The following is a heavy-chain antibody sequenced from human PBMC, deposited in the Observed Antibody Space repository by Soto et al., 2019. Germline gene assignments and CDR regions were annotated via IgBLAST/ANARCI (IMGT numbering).Heavy chain of an antibody. CDR2: IKSKTDGGTT. CDR3: TTDGVRLPYQLLSHAFDI. J-gene: IGHJ3*02. D-gene: IGHD2-2*01. CDR1: GFTFSNAW. V-gene: IGHV3-15*01. Sequence: GGSLRLSCAASGFTFSNAWMSWVRQAPGKGLEWVGRIKSKTDGGTTDYAAPVKGRFTISRDDSKNTLYLQMNSLKTEDTAVYYCTTDGVRLPYQLLSHAFDIWGQGTMVTVSS.